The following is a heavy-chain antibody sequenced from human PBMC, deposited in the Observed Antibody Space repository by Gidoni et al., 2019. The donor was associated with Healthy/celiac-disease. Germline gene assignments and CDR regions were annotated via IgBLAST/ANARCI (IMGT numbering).Heavy chain of an antibody. CDR3: ASAYDFWSGYYTALTFDY. CDR2: ISSSSSTI. Sequence: EVQLVESGGGLVQPGGSLRLSCDASGFTFSSYSMNWVRQAPGKGLELVSYISSSSSTIYYADSVKGRFTISRDNAKNSLYLQMNSLRAEDTAVYYCASAYDFWSGYYTALTFDYWGQGTLVTVSS. D-gene: IGHD3-3*01. J-gene: IGHJ4*02. V-gene: IGHV3-48*01. CDR1: GFTFSSYS.